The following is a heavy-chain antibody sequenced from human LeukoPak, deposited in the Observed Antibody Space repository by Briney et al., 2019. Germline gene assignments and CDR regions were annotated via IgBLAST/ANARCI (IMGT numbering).Heavy chain of an antibody. J-gene: IGHJ5*02. CDR2: IYYSGST. D-gene: IGHD3-9*01. V-gene: IGHV4-61*08. CDR1: GGSISSGDYY. Sequence: PSETLSLTCTVSGGSISSGDYYWSWIRQPPGKGLEWIGYIYYSGSTYYNPSLKSRVTISVDTSKNQFSLKLSSVTAADTAVYYCARALDKTRLDPWGQGTLVTVSS. CDR3: ARALDKTRLDP.